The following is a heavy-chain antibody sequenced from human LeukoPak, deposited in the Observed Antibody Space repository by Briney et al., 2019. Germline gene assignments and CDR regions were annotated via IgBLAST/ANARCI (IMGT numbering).Heavy chain of an antibody. Sequence: GGSLRLSCAASGFTFSSYGMHRVRQAPGKGLEWVAVIWYDGSNKYYADSVKGRFIISRDNSKNTLYLQMNSLRAEDTAVYYCANLYYDSSGLLGSVRRRLDVWGKGTTVTVSS. CDR3: ANLYYDSSGLLGSVRRRLDV. CDR1: GFTFSSYG. CDR2: IWYDGSNK. D-gene: IGHD3-22*01. J-gene: IGHJ6*04. V-gene: IGHV3-33*06.